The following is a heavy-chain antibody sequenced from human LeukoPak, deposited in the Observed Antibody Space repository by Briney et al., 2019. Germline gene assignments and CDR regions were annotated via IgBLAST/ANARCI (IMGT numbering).Heavy chain of an antibody. CDR1: GGSFSSYY. D-gene: IGHD3-3*01. V-gene: IGHV4-34*01. CDR3: ARLGYYDFWSGKGEAFDI. J-gene: IGHJ3*02. Sequence: SETLSLTCAVYGGSFSSYYWSWIRQPPGKGLEWVGEINHSGSTNYNPSLKSRVTISVDTSKNQFSLKLSSVTAADTAVYYCARLGYYDFWSGKGEAFDIWGQGTMVTVSS. CDR2: INHSGST.